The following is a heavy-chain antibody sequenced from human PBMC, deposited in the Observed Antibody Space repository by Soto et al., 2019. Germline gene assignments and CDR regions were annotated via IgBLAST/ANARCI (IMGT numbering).Heavy chain of an antibody. D-gene: IGHD5-12*01. CDR3: ALDSGIVAVERFSFDP. CDR2: IDWHGANI. Sequence: EVQLVESGGGLVQPGRSLRLSCAASGFTFNDFAMHWVRQAPGKGLEWVASIDWHGANIAYAASVEGRFTISRDNVKNYLFLQMDSLRDEDTSFYFCALDSGIVAVERFSFDPRGQGTLVTVAS. J-gene: IGHJ5*02. V-gene: IGHV3-9*01. CDR1: GFTFNDFA.